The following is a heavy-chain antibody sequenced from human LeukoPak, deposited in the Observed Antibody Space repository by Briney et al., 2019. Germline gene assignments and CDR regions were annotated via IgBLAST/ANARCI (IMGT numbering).Heavy chain of an antibody. CDR1: GFTFDDYA. V-gene: IGHV3-9*01. D-gene: IGHD5-12*01. CDR3: ATNGGGDSGYGNFDY. J-gene: IGHJ4*02. Sequence: GRSLRLSCAVSGFTFDDYAMHRVRLVPGKSLEWVSGISWNSDTIGYGDSVKGRFTISRDNAKNSLYLQMNSLRPEDTALYYCATNGGGDSGYGNFDYWGQGTLVTVSS. CDR2: ISWNSDTI.